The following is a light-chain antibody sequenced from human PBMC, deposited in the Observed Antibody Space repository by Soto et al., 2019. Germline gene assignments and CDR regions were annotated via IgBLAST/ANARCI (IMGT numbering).Light chain of an antibody. Sequence: EIVLTQSPGTMSLSPGERATLSCRASQSVSNNWLAWYQQKPGQAPRLLIYGASSRATGIADRFSGSGSGTDFTLTISRLEPEDFALYYCQQYGRSPTTFGQGTKV. CDR1: QSVSNNW. V-gene: IGKV3-20*01. CDR3: QQYGRSPTT. CDR2: GAS. J-gene: IGKJ1*01.